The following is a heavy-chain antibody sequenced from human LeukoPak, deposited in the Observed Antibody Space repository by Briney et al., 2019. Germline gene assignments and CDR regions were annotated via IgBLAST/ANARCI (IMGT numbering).Heavy chain of an antibody. J-gene: IGHJ4*02. CDR2: IDRRWTV. CDR3: AGGITMLRVAAFFDS. CDR1: GASYNAYY. V-gene: IGHV4-34*01. Sequence: SETLSLTCAVCGASYNAYYWSWIRQPPGKGLEWIGVIDRRWTVTFHPSLQSRLTISAVASNHQFFLELDAVADAHTAVCDCAGGITMLRVAAFFDSWGQGNLVIVSS. D-gene: IGHD3-3*01.